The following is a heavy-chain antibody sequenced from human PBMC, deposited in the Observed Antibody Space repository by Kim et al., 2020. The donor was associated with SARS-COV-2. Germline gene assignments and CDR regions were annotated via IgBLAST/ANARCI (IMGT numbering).Heavy chain of an antibody. Sequence: GGSLRLSCAASGFTFDDYAMHWVRQAPGKGLEWVSGISWDSGSIDYADSVKGRFTISRDNAKNSLYLQMNSLRAEDTALYYCAKGDILNGHGRWAMDVWGQGHTVTVSS. CDR2: ISWDSGSI. CDR1: GFTFDDYA. V-gene: IGHV3-9*01. J-gene: IGHJ6*02. CDR3: AKGDILNGHGRWAMDV. D-gene: IGHD3-9*01.